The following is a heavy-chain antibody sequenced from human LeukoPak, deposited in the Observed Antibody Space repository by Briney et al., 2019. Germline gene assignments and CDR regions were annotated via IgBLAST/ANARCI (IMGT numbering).Heavy chain of an antibody. CDR3: AKVMDRSSSAGDY. D-gene: IGHD6-6*01. J-gene: IGHJ4*02. CDR2: ISASGGST. V-gene: IGHV3-23*01. CDR1: GFTFSSYA. Sequence: PGGSLRLSCAASGFTFSSYAMSWVRQAPGKGLEWVSAISASGGSTYYADSVKGRFTISRDNSKNTLYLQMNSLRAEDTAVYYCAKVMDRSSSAGDYWGQGTLVTVSS.